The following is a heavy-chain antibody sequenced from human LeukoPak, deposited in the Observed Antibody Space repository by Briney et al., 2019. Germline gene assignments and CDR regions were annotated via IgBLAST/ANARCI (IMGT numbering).Heavy chain of an antibody. CDR2: IGPADSET. CDR3: ARHVLGSSDFHYFDD. J-gene: IGHJ4*02. V-gene: IGHV5-10-1*01. D-gene: IGHD3-16*01. CDR1: GYSFTNYW. Sequence: GESLKISCQGSGYSFTNYWITWVRQLPGKGLEWMGRIGPADSETKYSPSFQGHVTLSADKSISTAYLQWSSLKASDTAMYYCARHVLGSSDFHYFDDWGQGTLVTVSS.